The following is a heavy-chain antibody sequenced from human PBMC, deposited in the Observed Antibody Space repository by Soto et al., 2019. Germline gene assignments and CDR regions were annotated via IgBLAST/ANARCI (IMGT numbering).Heavy chain of an antibody. J-gene: IGHJ4*02. CDR2: YAPEDGKT. D-gene: IGHD5-18*01. CDR1: GSTLSEFS. CDR3: ATGVGWGYIFGLQY. Sequence: ASVKVSCKISGSTLSEFSMHWVRQAPGKGLEWMGGYAPEDGKTIYAPKFQDRVIMTEDTSTDTASMELNSLRSEDTAVYFCATGVGWGYIFGLQYWGQGTPVTVSS. V-gene: IGHV1-24*01.